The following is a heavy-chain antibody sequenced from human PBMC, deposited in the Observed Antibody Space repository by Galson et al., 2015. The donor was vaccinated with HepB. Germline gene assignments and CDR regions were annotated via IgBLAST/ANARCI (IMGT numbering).Heavy chain of an antibody. J-gene: IGHJ3*02. D-gene: IGHD3-10*01. CDR1: GYSFTSYW. Sequence: QSGAEVKKPGESLRISCKGSGYSFTSYWISWVRQMPGKGLEWMGRIDPSDSYTNYSPSFQGHVTISADKSISTAYLQWSSLKASDTAMYCCAITDDGSGSRQDAFDIWGQGTMVTVSS. CDR2: IDPSDSYT. CDR3: AITDDGSGSRQDAFDI. V-gene: IGHV5-10-1*01.